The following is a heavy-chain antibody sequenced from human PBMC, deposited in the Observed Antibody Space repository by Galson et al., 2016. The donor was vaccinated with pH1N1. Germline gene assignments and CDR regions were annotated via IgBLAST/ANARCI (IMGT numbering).Heavy chain of an antibody. Sequence: SVKVSCKASGYSFANFGFNWVRQAPGQGLDWMGWISPYNGNTDYAQRFQGRLTMTTDRSTSTAYMHLKGLTSDDTAVYYCATGHYYETSGYAADYWGQGTLVTVSS. J-gene: IGHJ4*02. V-gene: IGHV1-18*01. CDR2: ISPYNGNT. CDR3: ATGHYYETSGYAADY. D-gene: IGHD3-22*01. CDR1: GYSFANFG.